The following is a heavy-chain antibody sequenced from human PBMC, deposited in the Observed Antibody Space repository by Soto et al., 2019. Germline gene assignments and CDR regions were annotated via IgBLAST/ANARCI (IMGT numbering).Heavy chain of an antibody. V-gene: IGHV3-23*01. CDR2: LSGGGGAS. D-gene: IGHD1-1*01. Sequence: GSLRLSCAASGFTFSYYAMAWVRQAPGKGLEWVSGLSGGGGASSYADSVKGRFTISRDNSEKTLYLQMNGLRADDTAVYFCAKGSRYNDWDMYYFDHWGQGALVTVSS. CDR3: AKGSRYNDWDMYYFDH. CDR1: GFTFSYYA. J-gene: IGHJ4*02.